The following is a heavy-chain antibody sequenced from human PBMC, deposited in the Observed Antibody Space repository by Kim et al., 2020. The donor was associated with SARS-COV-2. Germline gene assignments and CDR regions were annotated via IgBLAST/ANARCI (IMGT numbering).Heavy chain of an antibody. D-gene: IGHD3-22*01. Sequence: KYSKKFQGRVTITRDTSASTAYMELSSLRSEDTAVYYCARLSSGYYDDDYWGQGTLVTVSS. V-gene: IGHV1-3*01. CDR3: ARLSSGYYDDDY. J-gene: IGHJ4*02.